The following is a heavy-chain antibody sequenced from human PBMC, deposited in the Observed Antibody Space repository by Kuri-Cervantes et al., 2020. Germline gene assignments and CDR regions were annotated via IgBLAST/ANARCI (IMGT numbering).Heavy chain of an antibody. J-gene: IGHJ2*01. CDR2: IYYSGST. D-gene: IGHD3-22*01. CDR1: GGSISGSTYY. CDR3: ARGIEVYYYDSSGYYYPLYWYFDL. V-gene: IGHV4-39*01. Sequence: SETLSLTCTVSGGSISGSTYYWGWIRQPPGKGLEWIGSIYYSGSTYYNPSLKSRVTISVDTSKNQFSLKLSSVTAADTAVYYCARGIEVYYYDSSGYYYPLYWYFDLWGRDTLVTVSS.